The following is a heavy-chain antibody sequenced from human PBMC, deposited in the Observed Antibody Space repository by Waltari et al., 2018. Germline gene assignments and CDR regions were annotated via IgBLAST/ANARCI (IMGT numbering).Heavy chain of an antibody. CDR3: ARAPRYCSSTSCYGAPDY. V-gene: IGHV1-69*04. CDR2: IIPILGIA. CDR1: GGTFSSYA. J-gene: IGHJ4*02. D-gene: IGHD2-2*01. Sequence: QVQLVQSGAEVKKPGSSVKVSCKASGGTFSSYAISWVRQAPGQGLEWMGGIIPILGIANYAQKFQGRVTITADESTSTAYMELSSLRSEDTAVYYCARAPRYCSSTSCYGAPDYWGQGTLVTVSS.